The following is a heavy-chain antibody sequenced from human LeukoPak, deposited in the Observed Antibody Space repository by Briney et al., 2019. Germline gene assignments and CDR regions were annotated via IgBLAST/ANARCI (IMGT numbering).Heavy chain of an antibody. CDR2: IYYSGST. Sequence: SETLSLTCTVSGGSISSYYWSWIRQPPGKGLEWIGYIYYSGSTNYNPSLKSRVTISVDTSKNQFSLKLSSVTAADTAVYYCAGHRKWFGELFHDYWGQGTLVTVSS. CDR1: GGSISSYY. V-gene: IGHV4-59*01. CDR3: AGHRKWFGELFHDY. J-gene: IGHJ4*02. D-gene: IGHD3-10*01.